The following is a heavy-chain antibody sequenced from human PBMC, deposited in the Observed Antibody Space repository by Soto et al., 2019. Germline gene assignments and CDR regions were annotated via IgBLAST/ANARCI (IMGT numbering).Heavy chain of an antibody. CDR3: VRHSSKIAAAVGPRSFDY. J-gene: IGHJ4*02. CDR1: GYTFTNYW. CDR2: IYPRDSGT. V-gene: IGHV5-51*01. D-gene: IGHD6-13*01. Sequence: GESLKISCEASGYTFTNYWIGWVRQMPGTGLEWMGIIYPRDSGTRYSPSFQDQVTMSVDKSIGTAYLQWSSLKASDTAMYYCVRHSSKIAAAVGPRSFDYWGQGTLVTVSS.